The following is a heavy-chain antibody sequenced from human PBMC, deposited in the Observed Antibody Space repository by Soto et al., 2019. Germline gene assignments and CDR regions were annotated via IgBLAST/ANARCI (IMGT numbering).Heavy chain of an antibody. CDR3: ARGHCDGRSCYSGYYYGMDV. CDR1: GFTFSHYY. J-gene: IGHJ6*02. V-gene: IGHV3-11*05. Sequence: GGSLRLSCAASGFTFSHYYMGWVRQAPGKGLEWVSYISGSGSSTAYTDSVKGRFTTSRDDAKNSLYLQMNSLRVEDTDVYYCARGHCDGRSCYSGYYYGMDVWGQGTTVTVSS. D-gene: IGHD2-15*01. CDR2: ISGSGSST.